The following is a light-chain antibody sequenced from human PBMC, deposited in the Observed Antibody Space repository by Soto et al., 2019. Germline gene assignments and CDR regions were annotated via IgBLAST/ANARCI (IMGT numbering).Light chain of an antibody. CDR2: KAS. CDR3: QQYSSYPWT. Sequence: DIQMTQSPSTLSASVGDRVTITCRASQNIGSWLAWYQQKAGKAPKLLIYKASSLESGVPSSFSGSGSGTEFTLTISSLQPDDFATYYCQQYSSYPWTFGQGTKVEIK. CDR1: QNIGSW. J-gene: IGKJ1*01. V-gene: IGKV1-5*03.